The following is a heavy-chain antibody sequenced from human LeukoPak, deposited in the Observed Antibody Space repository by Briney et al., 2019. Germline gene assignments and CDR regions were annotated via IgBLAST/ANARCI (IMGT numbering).Heavy chain of an antibody. CDR2: INPSGGST. J-gene: IGHJ6*03. D-gene: IGHD5-18*01. Sequence: GASVMVSCKASGYTFTSYYMHWVRQAPGQGLEWMGIINPSGGSTSYAQKFQGRVTMTRDMSTSTVYMELSSLRYEDTAVYYCARDLFYGAYTAMGYYMDVWGKGTTVTVSS. V-gene: IGHV1-46*01. CDR1: GYTFTSYY. CDR3: ARDLFYGAYTAMGYYMDV.